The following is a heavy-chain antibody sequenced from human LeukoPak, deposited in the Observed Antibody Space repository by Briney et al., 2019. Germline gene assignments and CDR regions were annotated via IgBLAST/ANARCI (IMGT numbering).Heavy chain of an antibody. CDR1: GGTFSSYA. V-gene: IGHV1-69*13. CDR2: IIPIFGTA. CDR3: ARGLLDSGYDDYYYMDV. Sequence: GASVKVSCKASGGTFSSYAISWVRQAPGQGLERMGGIIPIFGTANYAQKFQGRVTITADESTSTAYMELRSLRSEDTAVYYCARGLLDSGYDDYYYMDVWGKGTTVTVSS. J-gene: IGHJ6*03. D-gene: IGHD5-12*01.